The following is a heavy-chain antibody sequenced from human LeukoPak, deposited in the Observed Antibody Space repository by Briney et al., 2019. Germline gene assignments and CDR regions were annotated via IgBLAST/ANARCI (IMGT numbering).Heavy chain of an antibody. CDR3: AAVPKYVLRFLEWTQY. CDR1: GYTLTELS. D-gene: IGHD3-3*01. J-gene: IGHJ4*02. V-gene: IGHV1-24*01. CDR2: FDPEDGET. Sequence: GASVKVSCKVSGYTLTELSMHWVRQAPGKGLEWMGGFDPEDGETIYAQKFQGRVTMTEDTSTDTAYMELSSLRSEDTAVYYCAAVPKYVLRFLEWTQYWGQGTLVTVSS.